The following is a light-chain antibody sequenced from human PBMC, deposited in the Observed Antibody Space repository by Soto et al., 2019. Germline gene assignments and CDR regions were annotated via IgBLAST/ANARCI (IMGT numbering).Light chain of an antibody. CDR1: QSVSSN. Sequence: EIVMTQSPATLSVSPGERATLSCRASQSVSSNLAWYQQKPGQAPRLLIYGASTRATGIPARFSGSGSGTEFTLTISSLQSEDFAVYYCQQYNNWFTFGXGTRLEIK. CDR2: GAS. J-gene: IGKJ5*01. V-gene: IGKV3-15*01. CDR3: QQYNNWFT.